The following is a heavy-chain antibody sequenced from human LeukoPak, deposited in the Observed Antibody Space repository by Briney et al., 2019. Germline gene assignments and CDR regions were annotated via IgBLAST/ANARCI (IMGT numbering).Heavy chain of an antibody. CDR3: ARQGYSSGK. Sequence: GGSLRLSCAASGFTFRSYAMSWVRQAPGKGLEWISAISGGGGTTYYADSVKGRFTISSDNSKNALYLQMNSLRAEDTAVYYCARQGYSSGKWGQGTLVTVSS. D-gene: IGHD6-19*01. CDR2: ISGGGGTT. CDR1: GFTFRSYA. V-gene: IGHV3-23*01. J-gene: IGHJ4*02.